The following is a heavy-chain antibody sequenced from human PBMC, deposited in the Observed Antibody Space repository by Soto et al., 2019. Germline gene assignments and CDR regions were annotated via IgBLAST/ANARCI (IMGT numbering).Heavy chain of an antibody. CDR3: ARHDGFSSGWIFDY. CDR1: GSPISDNY. Sequence: SETLSLTCTVSGSPISDNYWSWFRQAPGQGLEWVGTIYYHGNTNSNPSLKSRVTISVDTSNNQLSLKLRSVTAADTAVYYCARHDGFSSGWIFDYWGHGTLVTVSS. D-gene: IGHD6-19*01. J-gene: IGHJ4*01. V-gene: IGHV4-59*08. CDR2: IYYHGNT.